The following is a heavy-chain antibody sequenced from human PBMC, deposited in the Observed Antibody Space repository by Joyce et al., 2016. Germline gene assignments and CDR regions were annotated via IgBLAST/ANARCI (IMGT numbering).Heavy chain of an antibody. CDR1: GFSFSGYW. Sequence: EVQLVESGGGLVQPGGSLRLSCAASGFSFSGYWIHWVRQAPGKGMVGVSRINTDGGSTRFADSVKGRFTISRDNAKNTLYLQMNSLRAEDTAVYYCVRGISARPGGPNWFDPWGQGTLVTVSS. J-gene: IGHJ5*02. CDR2: INTDGGST. D-gene: IGHD6-6*01. V-gene: IGHV3-74*01. CDR3: VRGISARPGGPNWFDP.